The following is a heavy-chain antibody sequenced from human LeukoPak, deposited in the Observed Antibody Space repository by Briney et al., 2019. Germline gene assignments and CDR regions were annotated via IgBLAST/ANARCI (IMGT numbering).Heavy chain of an antibody. CDR1: GYTFTNYY. J-gene: IGHJ4*02. D-gene: IGHD1-1*01. CDR2: IDPSGGST. V-gene: IGHV1-46*01. Sequence: ASVKVSCKASGYTFTNYYMHWVRQAAGQGLEWMGIIDPSGGSTSYSQKFQGRVTMTRDTSTSTVYMELSSLRSEDTAVYYCARDNTTTGPFDYWGQGTLVTVSS. CDR3: ARDNTTTGPFDY.